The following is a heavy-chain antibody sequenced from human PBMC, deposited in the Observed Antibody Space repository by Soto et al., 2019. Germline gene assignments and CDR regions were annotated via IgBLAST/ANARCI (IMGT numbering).Heavy chain of an antibody. Sequence: EVQLVESGGGLVKPGGSLRLSCAASGFTFSNAWMNWVRQAPGKGLEWVGRIKSKTDGGTTDYAAPVKGRFTISRDDSKNTLYMQMNSLKTEDTAVYYCTTDPNRATVTPRGGQGPLVTVSS. CDR2: IKSKTDGGTT. D-gene: IGHD4-17*01. J-gene: IGHJ4*02. CDR1: GFTFSNAW. CDR3: TTDPNRATVTPR. V-gene: IGHV3-15*07.